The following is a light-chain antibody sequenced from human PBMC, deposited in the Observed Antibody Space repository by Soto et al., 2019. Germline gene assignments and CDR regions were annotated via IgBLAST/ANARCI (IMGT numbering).Light chain of an antibody. Sequence: DIQMTQSPSTLSASVGDRVSITCRASQSIERYLPWYQQKPGKAPNLLIYDASSLERGVPSRFSGRGSGTEFTLTVSSMQHDDFATYYCQQFKSSNWKFGQGTKVEIK. CDR2: DAS. CDR1: QSIERY. J-gene: IGKJ1*01. V-gene: IGKV1-5*01. CDR3: QQFKSSNWK.